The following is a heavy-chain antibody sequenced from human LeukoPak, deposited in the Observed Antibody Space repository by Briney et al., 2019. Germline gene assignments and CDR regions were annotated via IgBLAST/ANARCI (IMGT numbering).Heavy chain of an antibody. J-gene: IGHJ4*02. CDR1: GYTFTSYG. CDR2: ISAYNGNT. V-gene: IGHV1-18*01. Sequence: GASVKVSCKASGYTFTSYGISWVRQAPGQGLEWMGWISAYNGNTNYAQKLQGRVTMTTDTSTSTAYMELRSLRSDNTAVYYCARDGMAYCGGDCYPDYWGQGTLVTVSS. D-gene: IGHD2-21*02. CDR3: ARDGMAYCGGDCYPDY.